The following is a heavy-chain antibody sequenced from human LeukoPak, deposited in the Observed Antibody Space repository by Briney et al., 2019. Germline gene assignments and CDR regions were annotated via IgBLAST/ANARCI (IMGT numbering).Heavy chain of an antibody. Sequence: SGTLSLTCAVYGGSFSGYYWSWIRQPPGKGLEWIGEINHSGSTNYNPSLKSRVTISVDTSKNQFSLKLSSVTAADTAVYYCARVPAYYYDSSGYNNYWGQGTLVTVSS. D-gene: IGHD3-22*01. CDR2: INHSGST. V-gene: IGHV4-34*01. CDR1: GGSFSGYY. CDR3: ARVPAYYYDSSGYNNY. J-gene: IGHJ4*02.